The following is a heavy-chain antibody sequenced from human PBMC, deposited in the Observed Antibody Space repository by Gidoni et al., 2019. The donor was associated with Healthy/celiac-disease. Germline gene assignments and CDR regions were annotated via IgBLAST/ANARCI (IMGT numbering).Heavy chain of an antibody. V-gene: IGHV3-30*01. CDR1: GFTFSSYA. Sequence: QVQLVESGGGVVQPGRSLSLSCAASGFTFSSYAMHWVRQAPGKGLEWVAVISYDGSNKYNADSVKGRFTISRDNSKNTLYLQMNSLRAEDTAVYYCARAPDGWGQGTLVTVSS. J-gene: IGHJ4*02. CDR3: ARAPDG. CDR2: ISYDGSNK.